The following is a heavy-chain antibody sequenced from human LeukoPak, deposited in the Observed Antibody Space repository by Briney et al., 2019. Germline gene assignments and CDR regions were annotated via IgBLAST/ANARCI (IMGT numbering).Heavy chain of an antibody. J-gene: IGHJ3*02. CDR1: GYTFTSYD. D-gene: IGHD5-12*01. Sequence: ASVTVSCKASGYTFTSYDINWVRQATGQGLEWMGWMNPNSGNTGYAQKFQGRVTMNRNTYISTAYMELSSLRSEDTAVYYCARGVDLDAFDIWGQGTMVTVSS. CDR2: MNPNSGNT. CDR3: ARGVDLDAFDI. V-gene: IGHV1-8*01.